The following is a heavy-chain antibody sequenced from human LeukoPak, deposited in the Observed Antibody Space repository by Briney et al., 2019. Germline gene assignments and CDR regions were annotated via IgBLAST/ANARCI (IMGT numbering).Heavy chain of an antibody. D-gene: IGHD3-3*01. J-gene: IGHJ5*02. CDR2: INHSGST. CDR1: GGGLSGYF. CDR3: ARSGFFGVVIGGNNWFDP. V-gene: IGHV4-34*01. Sequence: SGTLSPPFAVYGGGLSGYFWGWIRPPPGEGGGWVGGINHSGSTNYNPSLKSRVTISVDTSKNQFSLKLSSVTAADTAVYYCARSGFFGVVIGGNNWFDPWGQGTLVTVSS.